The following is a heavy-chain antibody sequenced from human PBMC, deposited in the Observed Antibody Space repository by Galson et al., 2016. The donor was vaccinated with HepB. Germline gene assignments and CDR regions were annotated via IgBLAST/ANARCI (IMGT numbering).Heavy chain of an antibody. CDR2: ISYHGSDR. CDR3: AKDRGQWLVNPDALDS. CDR1: GFTFSNYG. J-gene: IGHJ4*02. D-gene: IGHD6-19*01. V-gene: IGHV3-30*18. Sequence: SLRLSCAGSGFTFSNYGMHWVRQAPGKGLEWVAVISYHGSDRYYADSVKGRFTISRDNSKDTLYLQMNSLRPEDTAVYYCAKDRGQWLVNPDALDSWGQGTLVPVSS.